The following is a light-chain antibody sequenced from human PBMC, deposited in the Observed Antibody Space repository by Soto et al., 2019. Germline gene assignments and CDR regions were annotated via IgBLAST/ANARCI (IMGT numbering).Light chain of an antibody. CDR2: GAS. CDR3: QQYKNWPPIT. CDR1: QSLSSS. Sequence: EIVMTQSPATLSVSPGEGATLSCRASQSLSSSLAWYQQKPGQAPRLLIYGASTRATGIPARFSGSGSGTQFTLTISSLQSEAFAVYHCQQYKNWPPITFGQGTRLEIK. J-gene: IGKJ5*01. V-gene: IGKV3-15*01.